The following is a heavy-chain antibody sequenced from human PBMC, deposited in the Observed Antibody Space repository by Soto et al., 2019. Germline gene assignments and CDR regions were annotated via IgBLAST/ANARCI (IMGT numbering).Heavy chain of an antibody. Sequence: ASVKVSCKASGYTFTSYDINWVRQATGQGLEWMGWMNPNSGNTGYAQKFQGRVTMTRNTSISTAYMELSSLRSEDTAVYYCAGERGRLRADYYYYGMDVWGQGTTVTVSS. V-gene: IGHV1-8*01. CDR3: AGERGRLRADYYYYGMDV. D-gene: IGHD2-15*01. CDR2: MNPNSGNT. J-gene: IGHJ6*02. CDR1: GYTFTSYD.